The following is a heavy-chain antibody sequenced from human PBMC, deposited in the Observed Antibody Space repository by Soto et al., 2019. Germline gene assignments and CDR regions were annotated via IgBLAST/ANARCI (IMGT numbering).Heavy chain of an antibody. CDR1: GYTFATYA. V-gene: IGHV1-3*01. J-gene: IGHJ4*02. CDR2: INAGNGNT. CDR3: ARAVAVPADFDY. Sequence: ASVKVSCKASGYTFATYAMHWVRQAPGQRLEWMGWINAGNGNTKYSQKFQGRVTITRDTSASTAYMELSSLRSEDTAVYYCARAVAVPADFDYWGQGTLVTVSS. D-gene: IGHD6-19*01.